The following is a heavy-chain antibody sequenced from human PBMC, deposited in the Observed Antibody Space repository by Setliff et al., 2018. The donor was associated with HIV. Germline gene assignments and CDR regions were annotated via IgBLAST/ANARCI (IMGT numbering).Heavy chain of an antibody. J-gene: IGHJ3*02. CDR3: VKDRGRQLWPNAFDI. V-gene: IGHV3-30*02. D-gene: IGHD5-18*01. CDR2: IRYDGSNK. CDR1: GFPFSAYA. Sequence: GGSLRLSCEASGFPFSAYAFSWVRQAPGKGLEWVAFIRYDGSNKFYADSVKGRFTISRDNSKITLYLQMNSLSADDTAVYYCVKDRGRQLWPNAFDIWGQGTMVTVSS.